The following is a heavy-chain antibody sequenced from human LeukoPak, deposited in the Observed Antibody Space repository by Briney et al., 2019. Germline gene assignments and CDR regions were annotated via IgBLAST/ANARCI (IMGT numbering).Heavy chain of an antibody. D-gene: IGHD6-6*01. Sequence: GGSLRLSCAASGFTFSSYAMRWVRQAPGKGLEWVSAIGSSGDSTIHAGSVKGRFTISRDNSKNTVYLQMNSLRAEDTAVYYCAKGGSPSGPYYYGMDVWGQGTTVTVSS. J-gene: IGHJ6*02. CDR2: IGSSGDST. V-gene: IGHV3-23*01. CDR3: AKGGSPSGPYYYGMDV. CDR1: GFTFSSYA.